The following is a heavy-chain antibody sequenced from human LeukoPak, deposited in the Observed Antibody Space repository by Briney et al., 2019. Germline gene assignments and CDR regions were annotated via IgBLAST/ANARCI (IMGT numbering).Heavy chain of an antibody. Sequence: SETLSLTCTVSNGSISSSRYYWAWIRQSPGKGLEWIGTIYYSGSTNYNPSLKSRVTISVDKSKNQFSLKLSSVTAADTAVYYCARTGDWSYFDYWGQGTLVTVSS. CDR3: ARTGDWSYFDY. CDR2: IYYSGST. V-gene: IGHV4-39*07. J-gene: IGHJ4*02. CDR1: NGSISSSRYY. D-gene: IGHD2-21*02.